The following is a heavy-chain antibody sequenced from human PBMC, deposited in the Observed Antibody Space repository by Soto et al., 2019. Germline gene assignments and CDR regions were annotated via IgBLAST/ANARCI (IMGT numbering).Heavy chain of an antibody. CDR2: IIPIFGTA. CDR1: GGTFSSYA. CDR3: ARTPRIWSYFDY. Sequence: GASVKVSCKASGGTFSSYAISWVRQAPGQGLEWMGGIIPIFGTANYAQKFQGRVTITADESTSTAYMELSSLRSEDTAVYYCARTPRIWSYFDYWGQGTLVTVSS. J-gene: IGHJ4*02. V-gene: IGHV1-69*13. D-gene: IGHD3-10*01.